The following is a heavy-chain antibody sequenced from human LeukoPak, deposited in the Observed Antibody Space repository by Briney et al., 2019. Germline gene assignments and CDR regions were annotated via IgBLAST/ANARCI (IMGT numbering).Heavy chain of an antibody. Sequence: PSETLSLTCTVSGGSISSSSYDWGWIRQPPGKGLEWIGSIYYSGSTYYNPSLKSRVTISVDTSKNQFSLKLSSVTAADTAVYYCASGGRYCSSTSCYYFDYWGQGTLVTVSS. CDR3: ASGGRYCSSTSCYYFDY. J-gene: IGHJ4*02. V-gene: IGHV4-39*01. CDR1: GGSISSSSYD. CDR2: IYYSGST. D-gene: IGHD2-2*01.